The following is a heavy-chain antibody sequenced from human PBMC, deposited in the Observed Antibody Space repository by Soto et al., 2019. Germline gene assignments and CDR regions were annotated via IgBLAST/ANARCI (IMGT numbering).Heavy chain of an antibody. CDR2: INHSGST. V-gene: IGHV4-34*01. CDR1: GGYFSDYY. J-gene: IGHJ1*01. D-gene: IGHD2-15*01. CDR3: ARGKDIVVVVTAEYFQH. Sequence: SETLSLTCAVYGGYFSDYYWSWIRQPPGKGLEWIGEINHSGSTNYNLSPKSRVTISVDTPKNQFSLKLSSVTAADTAVYYCARGKDIVVVVTAEYFQHWSQGALVTVSS.